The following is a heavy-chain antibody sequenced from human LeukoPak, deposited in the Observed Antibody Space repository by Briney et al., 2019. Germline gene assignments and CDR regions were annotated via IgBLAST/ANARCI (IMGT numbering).Heavy chain of an antibody. CDR2: ITGSGGTT. J-gene: IGHJ4*02. CDR1: GFTFSSYA. D-gene: IGHD3-22*01. Sequence: GGSLRLSCAASGFTFSSYAMSWVRQAPGKGLEWVSAITGSGGTTYYSDSVKGRLTISRDNSKNTLYLQMNSLRAEDTAVYYCARRYYDSSGYGFDYWGQGTLVTVSS. V-gene: IGHV3-23*01. CDR3: ARRYYDSSGYGFDY.